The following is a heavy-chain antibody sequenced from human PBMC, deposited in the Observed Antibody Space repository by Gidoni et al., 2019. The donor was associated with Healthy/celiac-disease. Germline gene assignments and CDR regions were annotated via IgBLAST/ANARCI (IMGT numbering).Heavy chain of an antibody. CDR3: TKANDSGMPDELDV. CDR1: GFTFADYA. J-gene: IGHJ6*02. V-gene: IGHV3-49*05. CDR2: SRSKAYGGTT. D-gene: IGHD1-1*01. Sequence: EVQLAESGGGLAKPARSLRLSCPASGFTFADYAMSGFRQAPGKGVELIGFSRSKAYGGTTEDAASVKGRFTISRDESKSNAYMQKNSVKNEDTAVYYCTKANDSGMPDELDVWGQGTTVTVSS.